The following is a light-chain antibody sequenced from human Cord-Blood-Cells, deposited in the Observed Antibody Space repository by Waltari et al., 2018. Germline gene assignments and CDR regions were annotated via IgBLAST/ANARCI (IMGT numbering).Light chain of an antibody. J-gene: IGKJ2*01. CDR1: QSLLHSNGYNY. CDR3: MQALQTPPYT. Sequence: DIVMTQYPLSLPVTPGAPASISCRYSQSLLHSNGYNYLDWYLQKPGQSPQLLIYLGSNRASGVPDRFSGSGSGTDFTLKISRVEAEDVGVYYCMQALQTPPYTFGQGTKLEIK. CDR2: LGS. V-gene: IGKV2-28*01.